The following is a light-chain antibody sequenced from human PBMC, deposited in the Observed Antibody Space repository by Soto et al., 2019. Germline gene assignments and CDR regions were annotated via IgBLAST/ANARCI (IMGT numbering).Light chain of an antibody. CDR1: QGISSY. CDR3: QQLNSFPIP. Sequence: FQLTQSPSFLSASVGDRVTITFRASQGISSYLAWYQQKPVRAPKLLIDAASTLQSGVPSRFSGSGSGTEFTLTITSLQPEDFATYYCQQLNSFPIPFGQGTLLEVK. J-gene: IGKJ5*01. V-gene: IGKV1-9*01. CDR2: AAS.